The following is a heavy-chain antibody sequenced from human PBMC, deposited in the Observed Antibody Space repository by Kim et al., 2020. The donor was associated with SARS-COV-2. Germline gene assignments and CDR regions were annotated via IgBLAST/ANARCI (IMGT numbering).Heavy chain of an antibody. V-gene: IGHV3-48*02. CDR2: IGRSGNTI. J-gene: IGHJ6*02. Sequence: LSLTCAASGFTLTSYSMNWVRQAPGKGLEWVSYIGRSGNTIYYADSVEGRFIISKDNAKNSVYLQMSNLRDEDTAVYFCARSAYGSGTYYYYYYGMDVWGQGTTVTVSS. D-gene: IGHD3-10*01. CDR1: GFTLTSYS. CDR3: ARSAYGSGTYYYYYYGMDV.